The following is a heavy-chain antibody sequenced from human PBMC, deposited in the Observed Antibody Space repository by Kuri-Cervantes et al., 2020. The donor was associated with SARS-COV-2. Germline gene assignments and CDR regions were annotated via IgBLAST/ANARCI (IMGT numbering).Heavy chain of an antibody. J-gene: IGHJ4*02. Sequence: SVKVSCKASGGAFSSYPPSWVRQAPGQGLEWMGEINPMFHKANFAEEFQGRVTLTTDESTSTAYMELSSLTSQDTAVYYCARQGRRGPFFDHWGQGTLVTVSS. CDR2: INPMFHKA. CDR3: ARQGRRGPFFDH. V-gene: IGHV1-69*05. CDR1: GGAFSSYP. D-gene: IGHD1-26*01.